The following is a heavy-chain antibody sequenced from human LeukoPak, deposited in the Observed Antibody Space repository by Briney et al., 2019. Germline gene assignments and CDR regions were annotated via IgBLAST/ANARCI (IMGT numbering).Heavy chain of an antibody. V-gene: IGHV3-74*01. J-gene: IGHJ4*02. D-gene: IGHD3-10*01. CDR2: IDSDGIT. CDR1: GFTFSNYW. Sequence: PGGSLRLSCAASGFTFSNYWMHWVRQAPGKGLVWVSCIDSDGITRYADSVKGRFTISRDDAENTLYLQMNSLRAEDTAAYYCARGGHASVDYWGQGTLVTVSS. CDR3: ARGGHASVDY.